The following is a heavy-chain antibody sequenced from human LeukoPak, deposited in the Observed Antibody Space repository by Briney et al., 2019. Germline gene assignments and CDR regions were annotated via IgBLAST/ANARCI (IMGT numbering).Heavy chain of an antibody. D-gene: IGHD5-18*01. J-gene: IGHJ6*02. V-gene: IGHV3-74*01. CDR2: INSDGSIT. CDR3: ARDAVDTANAV. Sequence: GGSLRLSCAASGFTFTTYWMHWVRQAPGKGLVWVSHINSDGSITSYADPVKGRFTISRDNAKNTLYLQMNSLRAEDTAVYYCARDAVDTANAVWGQGTTVTVSS. CDR1: GFTFTTYW.